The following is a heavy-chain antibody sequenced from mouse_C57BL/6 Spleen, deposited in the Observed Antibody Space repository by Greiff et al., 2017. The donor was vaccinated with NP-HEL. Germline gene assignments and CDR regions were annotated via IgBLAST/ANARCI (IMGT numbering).Heavy chain of an antibody. J-gene: IGHJ2*01. CDR2: IYPRDGST. V-gene: IGHV1-85*01. Sequence: VQLQQSGPELVKPGASVKLSCKASGYTFTSYDINWVKQRPGQGLEWIGWIYPRDGSTKYNEKFKGKATLTVDTSSSTAYMELHSLTSEDSAVYFCAREGIYYGNYGGFDYWGQGTTLTVSS. D-gene: IGHD2-1*01. CDR1: GYTFTSYD. CDR3: AREGIYYGNYGGFDY.